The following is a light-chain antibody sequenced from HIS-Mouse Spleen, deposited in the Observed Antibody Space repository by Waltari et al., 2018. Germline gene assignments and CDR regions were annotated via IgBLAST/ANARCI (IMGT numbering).Light chain of an antibody. Sequence: DIQMTQSPSSLSASVGDRVTITCRASQGISNYLAWYQQKPGKVPKLLIYAASTLQSRVPSRFSGSGSGTDFTLTISSLQPEDVATYYCQKYNSAPLITFGQGTRLEIK. CDR3: QKYNSAPLIT. CDR2: AAS. CDR1: QGISNY. V-gene: IGKV1-27*01. J-gene: IGKJ5*01.